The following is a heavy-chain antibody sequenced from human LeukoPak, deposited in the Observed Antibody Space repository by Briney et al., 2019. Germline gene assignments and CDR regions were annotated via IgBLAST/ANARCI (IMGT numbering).Heavy chain of an antibody. CDR1: GFTVSSNY. CDR2: IYSGGST. Sequence: GGSLRLSCAASGFTVSSNYMSWVRQAPGKGLEWVSVIYSGGSTYYADSVKGRFTISRDNSKNTLYLQMNSLRAEDTAVYYCACGNYYDSTMDVWGQGTTVTVSS. D-gene: IGHD3-22*01. V-gene: IGHV3-53*01. CDR3: ACGNYYDSTMDV. J-gene: IGHJ6*02.